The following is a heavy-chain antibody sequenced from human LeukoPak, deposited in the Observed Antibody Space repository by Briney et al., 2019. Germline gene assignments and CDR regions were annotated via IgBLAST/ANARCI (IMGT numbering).Heavy chain of an antibody. CDR2: IIPIYGTA. Sequence: ASVKVSCKASGGTFSSYAISWVRQAPGQGLEWMGGIIPIYGTANYAQKFQGRVTITADKSTSTAYMDLSSLRSDDTAVYYCARSPPILTGENFDYWGPGTLVTVSS. D-gene: IGHD3-9*01. CDR3: ARSPPILTGENFDY. CDR1: GGTFSSYA. J-gene: IGHJ4*02. V-gene: IGHV1-69*06.